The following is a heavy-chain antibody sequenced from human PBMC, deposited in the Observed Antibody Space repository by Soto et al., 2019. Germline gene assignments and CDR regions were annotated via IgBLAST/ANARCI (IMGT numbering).Heavy chain of an antibody. V-gene: IGHV1-18*01. Sequence: QVQLVQSGAEVKKPGASVKVSCKASGYTFTNYGISWVRQAPGQGLEWMGWISAYTGNTNYEQKVQGRVTMTTDTATSTAYMEVRSLRSDDTAVYYCARESPTRGVDVWGQGTTVTVSS. J-gene: IGHJ6*02. CDR3: ARESPTRGVDV. CDR1: GYTFTNYG. CDR2: ISAYTGNT.